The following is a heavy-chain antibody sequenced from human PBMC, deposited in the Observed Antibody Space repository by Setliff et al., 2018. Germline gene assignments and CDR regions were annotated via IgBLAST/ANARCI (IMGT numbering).Heavy chain of an antibody. CDR2: IYYSGNT. Sequence: PSETLSLICIVSGDSISTGDYYWSWIRQPPGKGLQWIGYIYYSGNTYYNPPLKGRVIISVDTSKNQFSLRLSSVTAADTAFYYCARGGVLDNWFDPWGQGTLVTVSS. CDR3: ARGGVLDNWFDP. V-gene: IGHV4-30-4*08. CDR1: GDSISTGDYY. D-gene: IGHD3-16*01. J-gene: IGHJ5*02.